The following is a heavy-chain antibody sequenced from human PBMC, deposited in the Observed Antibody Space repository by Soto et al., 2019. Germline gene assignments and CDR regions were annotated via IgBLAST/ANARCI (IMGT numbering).Heavy chain of an antibody. CDR2: ISYSGST. CDR3: ARQTAVKIAAVAFEL. Sequence: QLQLQESGPALVKPSETLSLTCTVSGGSITSPSHYWGWLRQPPGKGLEWIGSISYSGSTYYIPSLERRVTKDVDPAKNQFSLKLTSVTAADTAMYVCARQTAVKIAAVAFELWGQGTMVTGSS. V-gene: IGHV4-39*01. CDR1: GGSITSPSHY. J-gene: IGHJ3*01. D-gene: IGHD4-17*01.